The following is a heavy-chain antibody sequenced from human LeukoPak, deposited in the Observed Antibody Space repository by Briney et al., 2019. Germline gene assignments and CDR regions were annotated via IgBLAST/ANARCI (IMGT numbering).Heavy chain of an antibody. CDR1: GGSFSDYY. D-gene: IGHD3-3*01. J-gene: IGHJ6*02. CDR3: ARALESSRPYYDFWSGYYTSYYYGMDV. Sequence: SETLSLTCAVYGGSFSDYYWSWIRQPPGKGLEWIGEINHSGSTNYNPSLKSRVTISVDTSKNQFSLKLSSVTAADTAVYYCARALESSRPYYDFWSGYYTSYYYGMDVWGQGTTVTVSS. V-gene: IGHV4-34*01. CDR2: INHSGST.